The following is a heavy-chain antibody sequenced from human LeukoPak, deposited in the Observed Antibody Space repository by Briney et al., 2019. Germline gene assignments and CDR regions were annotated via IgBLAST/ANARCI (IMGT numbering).Heavy chain of an antibody. CDR3: AKAGTEYDILSFFDY. CDR1: GFTFSSYG. V-gene: IGHV3-30*18. D-gene: IGHD3-9*01. CDR2: VSYDGSYK. J-gene: IGHJ4*02. Sequence: LSGGSLRLSCAASGFTFSSYGMYWVRQAPGKGLEWVAVVSYDGSYKYYTDSVKGRFTISRDNSKNTLYLQMNSLRAEDTAVYYCAKAGTEYDILSFFDYWGQGILVTVSS.